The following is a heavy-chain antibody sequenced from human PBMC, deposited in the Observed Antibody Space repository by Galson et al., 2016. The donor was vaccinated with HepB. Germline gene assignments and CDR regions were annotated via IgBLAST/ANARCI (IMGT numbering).Heavy chain of an antibody. CDR1: GFIFSSYG. CDR3: AKGDSDFDY. CDR2: IWYDGTNK. V-gene: IGHV3-33*06. J-gene: IGHJ4*02. D-gene: IGHD2-15*01. Sequence: SLRLSCAASGFIFSSYGMHWVRQAPGKGLEWVAVIWYDGTNKYYADSVKGRFTISRDNSKNTLNLQMNSLRAEDTAVYYCAKGDSDFDYWGQGTVVTVSS.